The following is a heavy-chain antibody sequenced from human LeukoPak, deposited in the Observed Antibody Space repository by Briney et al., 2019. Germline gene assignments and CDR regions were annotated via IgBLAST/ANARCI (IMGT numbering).Heavy chain of an antibody. CDR2: IIPILGIA. V-gene: IGHV1-69*04. J-gene: IGHJ5*02. Sequence: SVKVSCKASGGTFSSYAISWVRQAPGQGLEWMGRIIPILGIANYAQKFQGRVTITADKSTSTAYMELNSLRSKVTAVYYYSRGGNFNWFDPWGQGTLVTVSS. D-gene: IGHD1-7*01. CDR1: GGTFSSYA. CDR3: SRGGNFNWFDP.